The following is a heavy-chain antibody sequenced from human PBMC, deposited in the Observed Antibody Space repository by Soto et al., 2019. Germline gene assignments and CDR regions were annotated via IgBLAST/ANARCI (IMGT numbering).Heavy chain of an antibody. CDR2: IYYSGST. V-gene: IGHV4-39*01. CDR1: GGSISSSSYY. CDR3: VRAIAVAGMSAFDI. D-gene: IGHD6-19*01. J-gene: IGHJ3*02. Sequence: QLQLQESGPGLVKPSETLSLTCTVSGGSISSSSYYWGWIRQPPGKGLEWIGSIYYSGSTYYNPSLKSRVTISVDTSKNQFSLKLSSVTAADTAVYYCVRAIAVAGMSAFDIWGQGTMVTVSS.